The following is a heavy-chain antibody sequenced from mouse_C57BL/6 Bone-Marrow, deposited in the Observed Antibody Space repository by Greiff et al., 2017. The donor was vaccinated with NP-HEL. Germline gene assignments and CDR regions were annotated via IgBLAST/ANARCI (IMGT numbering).Heavy chain of an antibody. CDR3: AQKGYGGY. D-gene: IGHD1-1*02. V-gene: IGHV2-2*01. CDR2: LWSGGST. CDR1: GFSLTSYG. J-gene: IGHJ2*01. Sequence: QVHVKQSGPGLVQPSQSLSITCTVSGFSLTSYGVHWVRQSPGKGLEWLGVLWSGGSTDYNAAFISSLSIIKDNSKSQVFFKMNSLQADDTAIYYCAQKGYGGYWGQGTTLTVSS.